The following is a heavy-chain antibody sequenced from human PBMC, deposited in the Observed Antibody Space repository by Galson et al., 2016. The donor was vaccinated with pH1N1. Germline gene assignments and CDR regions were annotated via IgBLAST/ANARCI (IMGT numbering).Heavy chain of an antibody. D-gene: IGHD6-13*01. CDR1: GGSMRSSDHY. V-gene: IGHV4-39*02. J-gene: IGHJ5*02. CDR2: VFHRGTT. CDR3: ARGVAAASRFDL. Sequence: ATLSLTCSVSGGSMRSSDHYWAWIRQPPGKGLEWIGSVFHRGTTYYDLSLKSRVTISIDTSNKRFSLKVTSVSAAEAAVYYCARGVAAASRFDLWGQGSLVAVSS.